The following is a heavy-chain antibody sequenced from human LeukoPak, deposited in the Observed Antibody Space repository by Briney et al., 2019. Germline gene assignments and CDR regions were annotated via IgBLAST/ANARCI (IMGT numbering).Heavy chain of an antibody. CDR2: FYHTENT. J-gene: IGHJ5*02. CDR3: ARVRSSSGSRWFDP. D-gene: IGHD3-22*01. V-gene: IGHV4-38-2*02. CDR1: GYSISSGYY. Sequence: SATLSLTCSAYGYSISSGYYWGWIRQAPGKGLEWIGSFYHTENTYYYNPSLKSRVTISVDTSRNQFSLKLSSVTAADTAVYYCARVRSSSGSRWFDPWGQGTLVTVSS.